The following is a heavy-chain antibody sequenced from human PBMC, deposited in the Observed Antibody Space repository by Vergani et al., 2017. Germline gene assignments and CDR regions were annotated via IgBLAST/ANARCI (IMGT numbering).Heavy chain of an antibody. V-gene: IGHV4-38-2*01. CDR1: GYSISRGFS. CDR2: IYYSENK. CDR3: ARTESFILRYFHWAL. Sequence: QVQLRESGPGLVKPSETLSLTCAVSGYSISRGFSWGWIRQSPGKGLEWIASIYYSENKFYNPSLESRVTISVDTSKNQFSLEVTSVTAADTAIYFCARTESFILRYFHWALWGQGTLVTVSS. D-gene: IGHD3-9*01. J-gene: IGHJ4*02.